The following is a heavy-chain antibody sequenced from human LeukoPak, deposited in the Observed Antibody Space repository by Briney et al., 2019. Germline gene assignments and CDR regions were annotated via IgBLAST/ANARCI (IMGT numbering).Heavy chain of an antibody. Sequence: GGSLRLSCAASGFTFSSYAMSWVRQAPGKGLEWVSAISGSGGSTYYADSVKGRFTISRDNSKNALYLQMNSLRAEDTAVYYCAKENGDYYDSSGYSDYWGQGTLVTVSS. D-gene: IGHD3-22*01. CDR1: GFTFSSYA. J-gene: IGHJ4*02. V-gene: IGHV3-23*01. CDR2: ISGSGGST. CDR3: AKENGDYYDSSGYSDY.